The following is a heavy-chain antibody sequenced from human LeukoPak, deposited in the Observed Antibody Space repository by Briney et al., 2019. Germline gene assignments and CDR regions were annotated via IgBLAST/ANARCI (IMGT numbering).Heavy chain of an antibody. V-gene: IGHV3-21*01. CDR3: ARGGVAAAGKTFDY. Sequence: GGSLRLSCAASGFTFSSYSMNWVCQAPGKGLEWVSSISSSSSYIYYADSVKGRFTISRDNAKNSLYLQMNSLRAEDTAVYYCARGGVAAAGKTFDYWGQGTLVTVSS. D-gene: IGHD6-13*01. CDR1: GFTFSSYS. CDR2: ISSSSSYI. J-gene: IGHJ4*02.